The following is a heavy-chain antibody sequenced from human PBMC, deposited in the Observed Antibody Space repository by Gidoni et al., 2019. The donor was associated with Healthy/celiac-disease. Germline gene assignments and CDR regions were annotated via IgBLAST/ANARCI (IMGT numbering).Heavy chain of an antibody. CDR1: GFTFSDHY. CDR3: ARSSAPDGYNSGFQH. CDR2: TRNKANSYTT. Sequence: EVQLVESGGGLVQPGGSLRLSCAASGFTFSDHYMDWVRQAPGKGLEWVGRTRNKANSYTTEYAASVKGRFTISRDDSKNSLYLQMNSLKTEDTAVYYCARSSAPDGYNSGFQHWGQGTLVTVSS. D-gene: IGHD5-12*01. V-gene: IGHV3-72*01. J-gene: IGHJ1*01.